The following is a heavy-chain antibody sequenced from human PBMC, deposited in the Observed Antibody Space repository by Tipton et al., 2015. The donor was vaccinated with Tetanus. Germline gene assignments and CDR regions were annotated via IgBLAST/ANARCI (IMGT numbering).Heavy chain of an antibody. CDR2: ISAYNGNT. J-gene: IGHJ4*02. CDR1: GYTFTSYG. CDR3: ARAPGVEGSIAVAGIGGHFDY. Sequence: QMQLVQSGAEVQKPGASVKVSCKASGYTFTSYGISWVRQAPGQGLEWMGWISAYNGNTNYAQKLQGRVTMTTDTSTSTAYMELRSLGSDATAVYYCARAPGVEGSIAVAGIGGHFDYWSQGTLVPVSS. V-gene: IGHV1-18*04. D-gene: IGHD6-19*01.